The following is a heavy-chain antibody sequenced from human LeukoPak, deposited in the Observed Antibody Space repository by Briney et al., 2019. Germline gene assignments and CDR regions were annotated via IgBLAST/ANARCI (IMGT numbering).Heavy chain of an antibody. CDR3: ARRYLRYFDWLLGFDP. CDR2: INHSGST. CDR1: GGSFSGYY. V-gene: IGHV4-34*01. Sequence: SETLSLTCAVYGGSFSGYYWSWIRQPPGKGLEWIGEINHSGSTNYNPSLKSRVTISVDTSKNQFSLKLSSVTAADTAVYYCARRYLRYFDWLLGFDPWGQGTLVTVSS. J-gene: IGHJ5*02. D-gene: IGHD3-9*01.